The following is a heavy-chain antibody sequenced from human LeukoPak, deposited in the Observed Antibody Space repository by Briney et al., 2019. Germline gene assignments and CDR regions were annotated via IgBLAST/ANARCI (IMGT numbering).Heavy chain of an antibody. V-gene: IGHV3-11*01. Sequence: GGSLRLSCSASGFSFSDFYMTWIRQAPGKGLEWLSYISPSNTIFYAASVEGRFTISRDNAKKSLYLQMNSLRAEDTAVYYCARNLHDTDSNGFPLGYWGQGTLVAVSS. D-gene: IGHD3-22*01. J-gene: IGHJ4*02. CDR3: ARNLHDTDSNGFPLGY. CDR2: ISPSNTI. CDR1: GFSFSDFY.